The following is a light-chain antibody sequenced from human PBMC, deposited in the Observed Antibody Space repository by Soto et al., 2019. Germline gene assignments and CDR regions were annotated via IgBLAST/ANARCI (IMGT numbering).Light chain of an antibody. CDR2: LGS. V-gene: IGKV2-28*01. CDR3: MQALQTRT. CDR1: QSLLHSNGYNY. Sequence: DIVMTQSPLSLPVTPGEPASISCRSGQSLLHSNGYNYLDWYLQKPGQSPKLLIYLGSNRASGVPDRFSGSGSGTDFTLKISRVEAEDVGVYYCMQALQTRTFGQGTKVDI. J-gene: IGKJ1*01.